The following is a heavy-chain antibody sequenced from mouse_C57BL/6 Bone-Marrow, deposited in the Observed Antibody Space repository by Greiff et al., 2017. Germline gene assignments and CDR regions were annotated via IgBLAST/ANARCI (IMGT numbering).Heavy chain of an antibody. CDR3: TTVYYGSSYDYAMDY. J-gene: IGHJ4*01. CDR2: IDPEDGDT. Sequence: VQLQQSGAELVRPGASVKLSCTASGFNIKDYYMHWVKQRPEQGLEWIGRIDPEDGDTEYAPKFQGKATMTADTSSNTAYLQLSSLTSEDTAVYYCTTVYYGSSYDYAMDYWGQGTSVTVSS. CDR1: GFNIKDYY. V-gene: IGHV14-1*01. D-gene: IGHD1-1*01.